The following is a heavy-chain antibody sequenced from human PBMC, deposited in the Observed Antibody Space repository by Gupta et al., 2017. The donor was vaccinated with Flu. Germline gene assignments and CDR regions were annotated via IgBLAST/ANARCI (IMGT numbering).Heavy chain of an antibody. Sequence: EVQLVESGGGLVQPGGSLRLSCAVSGFTFRSYWMEWVRQAPGKGLEWVANIAADGSVKNYADSVKGRFTISRDDAKNSLYLQMNSLRDEDTGVYYCVRNRGWQQFDNWGQGALVTVSS. V-gene: IGHV3-7*01. CDR1: GFTFRSYW. CDR3: VRNRGWQQFDN. D-gene: IGHD3-10*01. CDR2: IAADGSVK. J-gene: IGHJ5*02.